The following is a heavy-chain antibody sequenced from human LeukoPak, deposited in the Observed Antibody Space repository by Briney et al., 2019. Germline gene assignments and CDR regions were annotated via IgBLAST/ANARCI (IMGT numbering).Heavy chain of an antibody. J-gene: IGHJ1*01. CDR1: GGSMRSQY. CDR3: ANLIAAAPYLQH. V-gene: IGHV4-59*08. D-gene: IGHD6-13*01. Sequence: ASETLSLTCTVSGGSMRSQYWSWIRQPPGKGLEWIGYIHYSGSTNYNPSLKSRVIISVDTSKNQFSLKLSSVTAADTAVYYCANLIAAAPYLQHWGQGTLVTVSS. CDR2: IHYSGST.